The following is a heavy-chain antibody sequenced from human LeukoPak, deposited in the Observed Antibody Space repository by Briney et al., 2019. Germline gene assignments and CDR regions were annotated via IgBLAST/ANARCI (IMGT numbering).Heavy chain of an antibody. Sequence: ASVKVSCKASGYTFTSYYMHWVRQAPGQGLEWMGIINPSGGSTSYAQMSQGRVTITRDKSTKPVYMELGIRRSRGTAGVVCACRFAYWGQGTLVTVSS. CDR2: INPSGGST. CDR1: GYTFTSYY. J-gene: IGHJ4*02. V-gene: IGHV1-46*01. CDR3: ACRFAY.